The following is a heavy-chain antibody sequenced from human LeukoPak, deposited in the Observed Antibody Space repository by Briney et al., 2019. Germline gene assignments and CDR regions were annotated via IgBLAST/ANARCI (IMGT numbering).Heavy chain of an antibody. D-gene: IGHD5-18*01. J-gene: IGHJ4*02. CDR3: ARVPGYSYGYDY. V-gene: IGHV4-4*02. CDR2: TYHSGST. CDR1: GGSISSSNW. Sequence: SETLSLTCAVSGGSISSSNWWSWVRQPPGKGLEWIGETYHSGSTNYNPSLKSRVTISVDTSKNQFSLKLSSVTAADTAVYYCARVPGYSYGYDYWGQGTLVTVSS.